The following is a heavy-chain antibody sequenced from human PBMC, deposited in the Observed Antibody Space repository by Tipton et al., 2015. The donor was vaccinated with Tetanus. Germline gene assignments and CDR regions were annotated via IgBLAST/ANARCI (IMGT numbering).Heavy chain of an antibody. J-gene: IGHJ5*02. Sequence: QLVQSGAEVKKPGASVKVSCKASGYTFTSYGISWVRQAPGQGLEWMGWIRAYNGNTNYAQKLQGRVTMTTDTSTSTAYMELRSLRSDGTAVYYCARDSTDIVVVPAAIFVWFDPWGQGTLVTVSS. CDR2: IRAYNGNT. V-gene: IGHV1-18*01. D-gene: IGHD2-2*02. CDR1: GYTFTSYG. CDR3: ARDSTDIVVVPAAIFVWFDP.